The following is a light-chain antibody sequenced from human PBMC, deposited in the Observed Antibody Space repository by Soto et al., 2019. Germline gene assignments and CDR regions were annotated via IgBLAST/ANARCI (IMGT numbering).Light chain of an antibody. J-gene: IGKJ4*01. CDR2: GAS. CDR1: QGLRKD. Sequence: AIQMTQSPSSLSASVGDRVTITCRASQGLRKDLAWYQQKPGKAPKVLIFGASNLQSGVPSRFSGSGSGTDFTLTISRLQPEDFATYFCLQDHNYPLTFGGGNKVEIK. CDR3: LQDHNYPLT. V-gene: IGKV1-6*01.